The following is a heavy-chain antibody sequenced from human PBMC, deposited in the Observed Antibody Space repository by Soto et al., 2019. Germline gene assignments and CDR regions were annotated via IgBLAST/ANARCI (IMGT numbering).Heavy chain of an antibody. J-gene: IGHJ4*02. CDR3: AKDPRAYSTHMGYFSDH. Sequence: EVQLLESGGNLVQPGASLRLSCAASGFTFSRHAMSWVRQAPGEGLEWVSTLDAGDTTYYADSVKGRFTISRDNARNTLSLQMNSLRVEDTAVYYCAKDPRAYSTHMGYFSDHWGQGTLVTVSS. CDR2: LDAGDTT. CDR1: GFTFSRHA. V-gene: IGHV3-23*01. D-gene: IGHD6-13*01.